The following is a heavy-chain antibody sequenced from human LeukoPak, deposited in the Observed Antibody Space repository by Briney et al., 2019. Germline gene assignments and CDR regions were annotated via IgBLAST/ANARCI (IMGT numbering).Heavy chain of an antibody. CDR2: IWYDGRTN. CDR3: XREWGRIAVAGGPGY. V-gene: IGHV3-33*01. Sequence: GGSLRLSCEVSGFIFSNYGMHWVRQAPGKGLEWVALIWYDGRTNVHADSVKGRFTISRDNSANILYLQMSSLRVEDTAVYYCXREWGRIAVAGGPGYWGQGALVTVSS. J-gene: IGHJ4*02. CDR1: GFIFSNYG. D-gene: IGHD6-19*01.